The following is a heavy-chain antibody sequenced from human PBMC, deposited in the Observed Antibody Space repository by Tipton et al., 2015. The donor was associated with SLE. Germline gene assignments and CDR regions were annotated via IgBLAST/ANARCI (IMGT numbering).Heavy chain of an antibody. Sequence: TLSLTCTVSGGSISSGSYYWSWIRQPAGKGLEWIGYIYTSGSTNYNPSLKSRVTISVDTSKNQFSLKLCSVTAADTAVYYCARIFLYCSGGSCSDYWGQVTLVTVSS. CDR1: GGSISSGSYY. V-gene: IGHV4-61*09. J-gene: IGHJ4*02. D-gene: IGHD2-15*01. CDR2: IYTSGST. CDR3: ARIFLYCSGGSCSDY.